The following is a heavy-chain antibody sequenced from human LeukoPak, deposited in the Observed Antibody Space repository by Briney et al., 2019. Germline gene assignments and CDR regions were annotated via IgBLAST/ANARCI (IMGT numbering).Heavy chain of an antibody. CDR1: GIAFSSYA. J-gene: IGHJ4*02. Sequence: GGSLRLSCAASGIAFSSYAMSWVRQAPGKGLEWVSGVSGSGGSTYYADSVKGRFTISRDNSKNTLYLQMNSLRAEDTAVYYCAKDLWDSGSQAYFDYWGQGTLVTVSS. V-gene: IGHV3-23*01. CDR2: VSGSGGST. D-gene: IGHD3-10*01. CDR3: AKDLWDSGSQAYFDY.